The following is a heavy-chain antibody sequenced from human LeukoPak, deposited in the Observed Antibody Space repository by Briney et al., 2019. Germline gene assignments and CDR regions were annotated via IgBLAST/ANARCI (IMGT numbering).Heavy chain of an antibody. Sequence: GASVKVSCKASGYTFTGYYMHWVRQAPGQGLEWMGRINPNSGGTNYAQKFQGRVTMTRDTSISTAYMELSRLRSDDTAVYYCATSETTVTTSGLSAFDIWGQGTMVTVSS. CDR2: INPNSGGT. D-gene: IGHD4-17*01. CDR3: ATSETTVTTSGLSAFDI. V-gene: IGHV1-2*06. J-gene: IGHJ3*02. CDR1: GYTFTGYY.